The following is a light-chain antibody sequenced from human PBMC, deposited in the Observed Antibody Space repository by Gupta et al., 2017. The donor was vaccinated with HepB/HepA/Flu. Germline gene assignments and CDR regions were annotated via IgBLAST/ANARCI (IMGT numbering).Light chain of an antibody. CDR1: SSNIGSNY. Sequence: QSVLTQPPSVSGTPGQRVTISCSGSSSNIGSNYVYWYQQLPGTVPKLLIYKNNQRPSGVPDRFSGSKSGTSASLAISGLRSEDEADYDCATWDDSLSGLVFGGGTKLTVL. J-gene: IGLJ2*01. CDR2: KNN. V-gene: IGLV1-47*01. CDR3: ATWDDSLSGLV.